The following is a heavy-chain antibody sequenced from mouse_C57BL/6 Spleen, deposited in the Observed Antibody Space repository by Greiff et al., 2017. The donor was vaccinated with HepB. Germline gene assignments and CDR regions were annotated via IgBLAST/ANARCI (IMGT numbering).Heavy chain of an antibody. CDR2: IYPGDGDT. CDR3: ARDYGSSPFAY. V-gene: IGHV1-82*01. D-gene: IGHD1-1*01. Sequence: VKLVESGPELVKPGASVKISCKASGYAFSSSWMNWVKQRPGKGLEWIGRIYPGDGDTNYNGKFKGKATLTADKSSSTAYMQLSSLTYEDSAVYFCARDYGSSPFAYWGQGTLVTVSA. CDR1: GYAFSSSW. J-gene: IGHJ3*01.